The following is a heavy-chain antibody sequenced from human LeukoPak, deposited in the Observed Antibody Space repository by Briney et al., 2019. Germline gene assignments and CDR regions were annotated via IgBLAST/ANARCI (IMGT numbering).Heavy chain of an antibody. CDR3: ARDGNSSSWYNY. CDR1: GYTFTGYY. V-gene: IGHV1-2*02. J-gene: IGHJ4*02. D-gene: IGHD6-13*01. Sequence: ASVKVSCKASGYTFTGYYMHWVRQAPGQGLEWMGWINPNSGGTNYAQKFQGRVTMTRDTSISTAYMELSRLRSDDTAMYYCARDGNSSSWYNYWGQGTLVTVSS. CDR2: INPNSGGT.